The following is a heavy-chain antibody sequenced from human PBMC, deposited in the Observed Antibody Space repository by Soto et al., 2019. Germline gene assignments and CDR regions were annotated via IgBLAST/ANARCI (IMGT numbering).Heavy chain of an antibody. D-gene: IGHD6-13*01. V-gene: IGHV1-58*01. J-gene: IGHJ4*02. CDR1: GFTFTSSA. CDR3: ARGLYSSSWYYLGY. Sequence: GASVKVSCKASGFTFTSSAVQWVRQARGQRLEWIGWIVVGSGNTNYAQKFQERVTITRDMSTSTAYMELRSLRSDDTAVYYCARGLYSSSWYYLGYWGQGTLVTVSS. CDR2: IVVGSGNT.